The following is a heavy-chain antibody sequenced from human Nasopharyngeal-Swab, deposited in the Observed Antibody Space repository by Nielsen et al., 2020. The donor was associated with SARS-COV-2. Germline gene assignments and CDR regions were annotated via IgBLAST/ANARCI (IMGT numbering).Heavy chain of an antibody. CDR2: IYPGDSDA. J-gene: IGHJ4*02. CDR1: GYSFISYW. D-gene: IGHD3-10*01. Sequence: GESLKISCKGSGYSFISYWIAWVRQMPGKGLEWMGIIYPGDSDARYSPSFQGQVTISVDKSINTAYLQWSSLTAPDTAMYYCARRGPSTSGSGAYAYYLDYWGQGALVTVSS. V-gene: IGHV5-51*01. CDR3: ARRGPSTSGSGAYAYYLDY.